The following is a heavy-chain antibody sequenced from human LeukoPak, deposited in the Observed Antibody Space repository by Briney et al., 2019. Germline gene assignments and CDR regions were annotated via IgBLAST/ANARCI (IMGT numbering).Heavy chain of an antibody. Sequence: ASVKVSCKASGYTFTSYYMHWVRQAPGQGLEWMGIINPSGGSTSYAQEFQGRVAMTRDTSTSTVYMELSSLRSEDTAVYYCARVGARGDGYNYFDYWGQGTLVTVSS. D-gene: IGHD5-24*01. J-gene: IGHJ4*02. CDR3: ARVGARGDGYNYFDY. CDR2: INPSGGST. V-gene: IGHV1-46*01. CDR1: GYTFTSYY.